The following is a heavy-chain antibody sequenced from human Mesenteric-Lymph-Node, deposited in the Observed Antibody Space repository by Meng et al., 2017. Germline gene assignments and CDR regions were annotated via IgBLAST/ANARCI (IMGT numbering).Heavy chain of an antibody. CDR1: GGSISSGDYY. D-gene: IGHD4-17*01. CDR3: ARDRKHYGERGWFNP. Sequence: QVQPPESGPGLVKPSQTLSLTCTVSGGSISSGDYYWSWIRQPPGKGLEWSGHIYNSGSTYYNPSLKSRITISVDTSKNQFSLKLSSVTAADTAVYYCARDRKHYGERGWFNPWGQGTLVTVSS. J-gene: IGHJ5*02. V-gene: IGHV4-30-4*01. CDR2: IYNSGST.